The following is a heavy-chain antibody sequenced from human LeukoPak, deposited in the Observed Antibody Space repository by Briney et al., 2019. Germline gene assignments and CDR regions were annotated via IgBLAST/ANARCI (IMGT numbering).Heavy chain of an antibody. J-gene: IGHJ3*02. D-gene: IGHD3-3*01. CDR2: INHSEST. Sequence: SETLSLTCAVYGGSFSGYYWSWIRQPPGKGLEWMGEINHSESTNYNPSLKSRVTISVDTSKNQFSLKLSSVTAADTAVYYCARFLSARQPQKAFDIWGQGTMVTVSS. CDR3: ARFLSARQPQKAFDI. V-gene: IGHV4-34*01. CDR1: GGSFSGYY.